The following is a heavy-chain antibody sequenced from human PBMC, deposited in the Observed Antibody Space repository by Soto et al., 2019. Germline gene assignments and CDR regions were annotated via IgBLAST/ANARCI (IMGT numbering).Heavy chain of an antibody. V-gene: IGHV3-23*01. CDR2: ISGSGGST. CDR3: AKDLHEMDPVGYYGMDV. J-gene: IGHJ6*02. CDR1: GFTFSSYA. Sequence: GGSLRLSCAASGFTFSSYAMSWVRQAPGKGLEWVSAISGSGGSTYYADSVKGRFTISRDNSKNTLYLQMNSLRAEDTAVYYCAKDLHEMDPVGYYGMDVWAQGTTVTVSS. D-gene: IGHD2-15*01.